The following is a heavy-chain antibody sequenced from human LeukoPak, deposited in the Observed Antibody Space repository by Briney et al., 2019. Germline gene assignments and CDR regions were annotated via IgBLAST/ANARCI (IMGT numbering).Heavy chain of an antibody. CDR1: GFTVSSNY. D-gene: IGHD6-13*01. CDR3: AKDSFGSSWSPIFDY. Sequence: GGSLRLSCAASGFTVSSNYMSWVRQAPGKGLEWVSVIYSGGSTYYVDSVKGRFTISRDNSKNTLYLQMNSLRAEDTAVYYCAKDSFGSSWSPIFDYWGQGTLVIVSS. J-gene: IGHJ4*02. V-gene: IGHV3-66*01. CDR2: IYSGGST.